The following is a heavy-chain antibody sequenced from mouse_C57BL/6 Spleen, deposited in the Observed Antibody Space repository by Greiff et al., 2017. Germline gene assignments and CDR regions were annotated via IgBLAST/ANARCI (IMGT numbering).Heavy chain of an antibody. D-gene: IGHD1-1*01. V-gene: IGHV1-82*01. CDR2: IYPGDGDT. CDR1: GYAFSSSW. CDR3: AREGAVVATGAMDY. Sequence: VQLVESGPELVKPGASVKISCKASGYAFSSSWMNWVKQRPGKGLEWIGRIYPGDGDTNYNGKFKGKATLTADKSSSTAYMQLSSLTSEDSAVYFCAREGAVVATGAMDYWGQGTSVTVSS. J-gene: IGHJ4*01.